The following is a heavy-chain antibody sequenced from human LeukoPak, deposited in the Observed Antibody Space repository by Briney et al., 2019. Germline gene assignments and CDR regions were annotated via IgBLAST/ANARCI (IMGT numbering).Heavy chain of an antibody. CDR2: ISYDGSNK. Sequence: GGSLRLSCAASGFTFSSYGMHWARQAPGKGLEWVAVISYDGSNKYYADSVKGRFAISRDNSKNTLYLQMNSLRAEDTAVYYCAKDLVRIVVVPAATGLFDYWGQGTLVTVSS. CDR1: GFTFSSYG. CDR3: AKDLVRIVVVPAATGLFDY. D-gene: IGHD2-2*01. V-gene: IGHV3-30*18. J-gene: IGHJ4*02.